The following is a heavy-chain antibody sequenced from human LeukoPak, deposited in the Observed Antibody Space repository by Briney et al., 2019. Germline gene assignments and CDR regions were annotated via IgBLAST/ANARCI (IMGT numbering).Heavy chain of an antibody. Sequence: ASVKVSCKASGCTFTSYGISWVRQAPGQGVEWRGWISAYNGNTNYAQKLQGRVTMTTDTSTSTAYMELRSLRSDDTAVYYCAKDSPYAYYGSGSYWDYWGQGTLVTVSS. CDR1: GCTFTSYG. CDR3: AKDSPYAYYGSGSYWDY. CDR2: ISAYNGNT. V-gene: IGHV1-18*01. D-gene: IGHD3-10*01. J-gene: IGHJ4*02.